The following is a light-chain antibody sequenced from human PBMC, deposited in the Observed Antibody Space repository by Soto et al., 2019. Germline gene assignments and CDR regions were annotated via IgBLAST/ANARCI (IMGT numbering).Light chain of an antibody. J-gene: IGKJ1*01. CDR2: GAS. CDR1: QSVSGTY. V-gene: IGKV3D-7*01. Sequence: EIVMTQSPATLSLSPGERATLSCRSSQSVSGTYLSWFQQKPGQAPRLLIYGASTRATGIPARFSGSGSGMDFTLTISSLEPEDFAVYYCQQSGDSQWTFGQGTKVDIK. CDR3: QQSGDSQWT.